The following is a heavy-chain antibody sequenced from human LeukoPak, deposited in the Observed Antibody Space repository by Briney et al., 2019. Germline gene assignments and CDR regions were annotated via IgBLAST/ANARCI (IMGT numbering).Heavy chain of an antibody. J-gene: IGHJ4*02. V-gene: IGHV3-48*03. CDR2: ISSSGSTI. CDR3: ARGLDYYGSGSYTSPFDY. D-gene: IGHD3-10*01. CDR1: GFTFSSYE. Sequence: GGSLRLSCAASGFTFSSYEMNWVRQAPGKGLERVSYISSSGSTIYYADSVKGRFTISRDNAKNSLYLQMNSLRAEDTAVYYCARGLDYYGSGSYTSPFDYWGQGTLVTVSS.